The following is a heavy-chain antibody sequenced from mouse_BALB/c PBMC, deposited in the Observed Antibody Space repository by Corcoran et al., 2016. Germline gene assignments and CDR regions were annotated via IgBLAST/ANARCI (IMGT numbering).Heavy chain of an antibody. J-gene: IGHJ3*01. V-gene: IGHV8-12*01. Sequence: QVTLKESGPGILQPSQTLSLTCSFSGFSLSTSGMGVSWIRQPSGKGLEWLAHIYWDDDKRYNPSLKSRLTISKDTSRNQVFLKITSVDTADTATYYCARRGNYDYDGWFVYWGQGTLVTVSA. D-gene: IGHD2-4*01. CDR1: GFSLSTSGMG. CDR2: IYWDDDK. CDR3: ARRGNYDYDGWFVY.